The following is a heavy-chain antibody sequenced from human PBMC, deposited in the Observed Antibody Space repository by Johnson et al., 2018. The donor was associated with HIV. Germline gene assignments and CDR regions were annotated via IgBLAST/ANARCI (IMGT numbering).Heavy chain of an antibody. CDR1: GFTVSSNY. CDR2: IYSGGST. V-gene: IGHV3-66*02. Sequence: VQLVESGGGLVQPGGSLRLSCAASGFTVSSNYMSWVRQAPGKGLECVSVIYSGGSTYYADSVKGRFTISRDSSKNTLYLQMNSLRVEDTAVYYCARGSRYTYDNDDAYLLHAFDFWGQGTMVTVSS. J-gene: IGHJ3*01. D-gene: IGHD3-22*01. CDR3: ARGSRYTYDNDDAYLLHAFDF.